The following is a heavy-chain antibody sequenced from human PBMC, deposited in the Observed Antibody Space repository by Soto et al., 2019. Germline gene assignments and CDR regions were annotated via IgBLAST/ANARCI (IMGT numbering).Heavy chain of an antibody. CDR2: IGSSSSYI. D-gene: IGHD6-13*01. V-gene: IGHV3-21*01. CDR3: ARDFTSSSPPIQYYYGMDV. CDR1: GFTFSSYS. J-gene: IGHJ6*02. Sequence: GGSLRLSCAASGFTFSSYSMNWVRQAPGKGLEWVSSIGSSSSYIYYADSVKGRFTISRDNAKNSLYLQMNSLRAEDTAVYYCARDFTSSSPPIQYYYGMDVWGQGTTVTVSS.